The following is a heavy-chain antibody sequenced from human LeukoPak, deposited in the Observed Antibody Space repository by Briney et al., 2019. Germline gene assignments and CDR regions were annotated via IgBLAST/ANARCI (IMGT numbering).Heavy chain of an antibody. CDR1: GGTFSSYA. J-gene: IGHJ6*03. CDR3: ARARRAYYDYVRDYYYMDV. V-gene: IGHV1-2*02. D-gene: IGHD3-16*01. Sequence: ASVKVSCKASGGTFSSYAISWVRQAPGQGLEWMGWINPNSGGTNYAQKFQGRVTMTRDTSISTAYMELSRLRSDDTAVYYCARARRAYYDYVRDYYYMDVWGKGTTVTVSS. CDR2: INPNSGGT.